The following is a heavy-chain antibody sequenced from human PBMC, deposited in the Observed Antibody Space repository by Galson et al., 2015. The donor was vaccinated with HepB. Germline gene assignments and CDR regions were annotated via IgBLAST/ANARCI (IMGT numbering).Heavy chain of an antibody. CDR1: GFTFSSYG. V-gene: IGHV3-30*03. J-gene: IGHJ4*02. D-gene: IGHD2-15*01. CDR3: ATCSSCYAAPHYFDY. CDR2: ISYDGSNK. Sequence: SLRLSCAASGFTFSSYGMHWVRQAPGKGLEWVAVISYDGSNKYYADSVKGRFTISRDNSKNTLYLQMNSLRAEDTAVYYCATCSSCYAAPHYFDYWGQGTLVTVSS.